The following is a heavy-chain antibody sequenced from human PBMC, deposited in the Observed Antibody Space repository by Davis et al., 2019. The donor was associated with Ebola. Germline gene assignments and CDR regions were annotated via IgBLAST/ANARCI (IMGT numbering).Heavy chain of an antibody. CDR3: ASRYGDTFY. D-gene: IGHD4-17*01. CDR2: ISGSGGST. V-gene: IGHV3-23*01. CDR1: GFTFSSYA. J-gene: IGHJ4*02. Sequence: GGSLRLSCAASGFTFSSYAMSWVRQAPGKGLEWVSAISGSGGSTYYADSVKGRFTISRDNSKNTLYLRMNSLTSEDTSVYYCASRYGDTFYWGQGTLVTVSS.